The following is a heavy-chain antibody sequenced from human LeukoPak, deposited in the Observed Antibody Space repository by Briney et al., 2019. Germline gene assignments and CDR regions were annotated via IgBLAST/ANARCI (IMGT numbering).Heavy chain of an antibody. D-gene: IGHD6-19*01. CDR2: IIPIFGTA. Sequence: SVKVSCKASGGTFSSYAISWVRQAPGQGLEWMGGIIPIFGTANYAQKFQGRVTITADKSTSTAYMELSSLRSEDTAVYYCARVKSSVAGTTVRAFDIWGQGTMVTVSS. J-gene: IGHJ3*02. CDR1: GGTFSSYA. CDR3: ARVKSSVAGTTVRAFDI. V-gene: IGHV1-69*06.